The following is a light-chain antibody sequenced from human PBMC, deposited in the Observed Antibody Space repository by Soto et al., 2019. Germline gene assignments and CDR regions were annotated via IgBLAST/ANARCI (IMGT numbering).Light chain of an antibody. V-gene: IGLV2-14*01. CDR1: SSDVGDYPY. J-gene: IGLJ1*01. CDR3: SSYSRTNTLV. Sequence: QSALTQPASVSGSPGQSITISCTGTSSDVGDYPYVSWYQQHPGKVPKLIIYEVTNRPSGVSGRFSGSKSENTASLTISGLQAEDEVDYYCSSYSRTNTLVFGSGTKVTVL. CDR2: EVT.